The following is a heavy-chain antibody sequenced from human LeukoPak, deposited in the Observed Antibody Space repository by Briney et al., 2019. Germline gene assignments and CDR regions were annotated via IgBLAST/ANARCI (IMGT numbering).Heavy chain of an antibody. V-gene: IGHV1-69*13. Sequence: GASVKVSCKASGGTFSSYAISWVRQAPGQGLEWMGGIIPIFGTANYAQKFQGRVTITADESTSTAYMELSSLKTEDTAVYYCTTVVLRFWEGLPPGDYWGREPLVTVSS. J-gene: IGHJ4*02. CDR1: GGTFSSYA. D-gene: IGHD3-3*01. CDR2: IIPIFGTA. CDR3: TTVVLRFWEGLPPGDY.